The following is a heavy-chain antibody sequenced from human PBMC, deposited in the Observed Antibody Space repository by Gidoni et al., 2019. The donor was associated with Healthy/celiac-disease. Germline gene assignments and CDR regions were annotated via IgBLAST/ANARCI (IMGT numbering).Heavy chain of an antibody. CDR1: GFTFSDHY. CDR2: TRNKANSYTT. D-gene: IGHD1-26*01. J-gene: IGHJ3*02. Sequence: EVQLVESGGGLVQPGGSLRLSCAASGFTFSDHYMDWVRQAPGKGLEWVGRTRNKANSYTTEYAASVKGRFTISRDDSKNSLYLQMNSLKTEDTAVYYCAGSGSYGWVAFDIWGQGTMVTVSS. V-gene: IGHV3-72*01. CDR3: AGSGSYGWVAFDI.